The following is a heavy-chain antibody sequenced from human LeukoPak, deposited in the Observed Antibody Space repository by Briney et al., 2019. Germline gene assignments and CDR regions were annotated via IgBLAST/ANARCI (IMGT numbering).Heavy chain of an antibody. CDR2: IIPIFGTA. D-gene: IGHD6-13*01. Sequence: SVKVSCKASGGTFSSYAISWVRQAPGQGLEWMGGIIPIFGTANYAQKFQGRVTITADESTSTAYMELSSLKSEDTAVYYCARALGDSSSWYAFDIWAQGTMVIVSS. J-gene: IGHJ3*02. CDR3: ARALGDSSSWYAFDI. CDR1: GGTFSSYA. V-gene: IGHV1-69*13.